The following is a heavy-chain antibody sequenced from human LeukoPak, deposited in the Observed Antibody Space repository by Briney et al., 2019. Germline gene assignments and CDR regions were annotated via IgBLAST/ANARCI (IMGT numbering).Heavy chain of an antibody. CDR2: ISAYNGNT. V-gene: IGHV1-18*01. CDR3: ALYYCSSTSCYTDY. D-gene: IGHD2-2*02. Sequence: ASVKVSCKASGYTFTIYGISWVRQAPGQGFEWMGWISAYNGNTNYAQQLQSRATMTTDTSTSTAYMELRSLRSDDPAGYYCALYYCSSTSCYTDYWGQGTLVTVSS. J-gene: IGHJ4*02. CDR1: GYTFTIYG.